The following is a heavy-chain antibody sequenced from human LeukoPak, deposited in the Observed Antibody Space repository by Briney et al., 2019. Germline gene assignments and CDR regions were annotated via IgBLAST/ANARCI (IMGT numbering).Heavy chain of an antibody. Sequence: ASVKVSCKASGYTFTGYYMHWVRQATGQGLEWRGWMNANSGGRGYAQKFQGRVTMTRETSISTAYMELSRLRSDATAVYYCAREGRNSPSGFDSWGPGTLVTVSP. CDR1: GYTFTGYY. D-gene: IGHD4-23*01. V-gene: IGHV1-2*02. CDR2: MNANSGGR. J-gene: IGHJ4*02. CDR3: AREGRNSPSGFDS.